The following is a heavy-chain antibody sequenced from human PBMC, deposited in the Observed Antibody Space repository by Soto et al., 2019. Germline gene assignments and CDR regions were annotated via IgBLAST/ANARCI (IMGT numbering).Heavy chain of an antibody. Sequence: SETLSLTCTVSGGSISSYYWSWIRQPPGKGLEWIGYIYYSGSTNYNPSLKSRVTISVDTSKNQFSLKLSSVTAADTAVYYCARDPSGPGYFGYWGQGTLVTVSS. CDR3: ARDPSGPGYFGY. CDR1: GGSISSYY. CDR2: IYYSGST. V-gene: IGHV4-59*01. D-gene: IGHD3-3*01. J-gene: IGHJ4*02.